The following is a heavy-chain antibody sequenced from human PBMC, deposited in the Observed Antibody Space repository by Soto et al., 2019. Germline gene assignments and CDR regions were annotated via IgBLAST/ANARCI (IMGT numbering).Heavy chain of an antibody. Sequence: QVQLVQSGAEVKKPGASVKVSCKASGYTFTSYAMHWVRQAPGQRLEWMGWINAGNGHTKYSQKFQGRVTITRDTSASTAYMELTSLRSEDTAVYYCARDPYHVLMVNAPNLYGMDVWGQGTTVTVSS. CDR3: ARDPYHVLMVNAPNLYGMDV. D-gene: IGHD2-8*01. V-gene: IGHV1-3*01. CDR1: GYTFTSYA. J-gene: IGHJ6*02. CDR2: INAGNGHT.